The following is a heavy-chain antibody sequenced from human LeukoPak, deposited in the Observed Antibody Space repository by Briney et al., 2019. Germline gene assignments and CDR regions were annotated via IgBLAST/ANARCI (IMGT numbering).Heavy chain of an antibody. CDR1: GYTFTSYG. V-gene: IGHV1-18*01. D-gene: IGHD2-15*01. Sequence: ASVKVSCKASGYTFTSYGISWVRQAPGQGLEWMGWISAYNGNTNYAQKLQGRVTITTDTSTSTAYMELRSLRSDDTAVYYCARDRRTYCSGGSCYSRPNDYWGQGTLVTVSS. CDR2: ISAYNGNT. J-gene: IGHJ4*02. CDR3: ARDRRTYCSGGSCYSRPNDY.